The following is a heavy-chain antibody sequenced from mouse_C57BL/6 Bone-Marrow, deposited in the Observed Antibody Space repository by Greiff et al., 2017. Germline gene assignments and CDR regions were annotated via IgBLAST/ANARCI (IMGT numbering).Heavy chain of an antibody. CDR1: GFTFSNYW. D-gene: IGHD1-1*01. CDR3: TGQGTTVPLDY. J-gene: IGHJ2*01. Sequence: EVKLMESGGGLVQPGGSMKLSCVASGFTFSNYWMNWVRQSPEKGLEWVAQIRLKSDNYATHYAESVKGRFTISRDDSKSSVYLQMNNLRAEDTGIYYCTGQGTTVPLDYWGQGTTLTVSS. CDR2: IRLKSDNYAT. V-gene: IGHV6-3*01.